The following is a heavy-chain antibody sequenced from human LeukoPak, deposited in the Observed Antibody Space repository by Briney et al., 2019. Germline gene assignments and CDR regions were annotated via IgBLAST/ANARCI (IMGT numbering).Heavy chain of an antibody. V-gene: IGHV4-4*07. J-gene: IGHJ3*02. CDR1: GGSISSYY. Sequence: SETLSRTCTVSGGSISSYYWSWIRQPAGKGLEWIGRIYTSGSTNYNPSLKSRVTMSVDTSKNQFSLKLSSVTAADTAVYYCARDLPPDDSSGYYFGSAFDIWGQGTMVTVSS. CDR2: IYTSGST. CDR3: ARDLPPDDSSGYYFGSAFDI. D-gene: IGHD3-22*01.